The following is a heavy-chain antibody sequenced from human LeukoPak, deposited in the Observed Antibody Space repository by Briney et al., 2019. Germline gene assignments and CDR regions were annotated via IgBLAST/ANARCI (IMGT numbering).Heavy chain of an antibody. V-gene: IGHV3-30-3*01. Sequence: GRSLRLSCAASGFTFSSYAMHWVRQAPGKGLEWVAVISYDGSNKYYADSVKGRFTISRDNSKNTLYLQMNGLRAEDTAVYYCARELRYFDWFFDYWGQGTLVTVSS. CDR2: ISYDGSNK. CDR3: ARELRYFDWFFDY. CDR1: GFTFSSYA. D-gene: IGHD3-9*01. J-gene: IGHJ4*02.